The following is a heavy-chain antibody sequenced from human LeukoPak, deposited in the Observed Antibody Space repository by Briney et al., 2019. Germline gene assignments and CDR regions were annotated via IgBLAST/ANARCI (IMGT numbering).Heavy chain of an antibody. CDR3: ARSPDIVATTYYFDY. CDR2: IYYSGST. D-gene: IGHD5-12*01. CDR1: GVSISSYY. Sequence: SETLSLTCTVSGVSISSYYWSWIRQPPGKGLEWIGYIYYSGSTNYNPSLKSRVTISVDTSKNQFSLKPSSVTAADTAVYYCARSPDIVATTYYFDYWGQGTLVTVSS. V-gene: IGHV4-59*08. J-gene: IGHJ4*02.